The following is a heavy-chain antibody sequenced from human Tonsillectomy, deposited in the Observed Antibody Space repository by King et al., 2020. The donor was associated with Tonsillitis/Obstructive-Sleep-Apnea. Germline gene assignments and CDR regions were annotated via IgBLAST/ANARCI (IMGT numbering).Heavy chain of an antibody. D-gene: IGHD2-2*01. CDR2: MSYDGSIK. CDR1: GFTFNDYA. Sequence: VQLVESGGGVVQPGRSLRLSCAASGFTFNDYAFHWVRQAPGKGLEWVAAMSYDGSIKHYADSVKGRFTISRDNSKNTLYLQMNSLRAEDTAVYYCAREYDILEVPAPKGLDFWGQGTLVTVSS. J-gene: IGHJ4*02. CDR3: AREYDILEVPAPKGLDF. V-gene: IGHV3-30*04.